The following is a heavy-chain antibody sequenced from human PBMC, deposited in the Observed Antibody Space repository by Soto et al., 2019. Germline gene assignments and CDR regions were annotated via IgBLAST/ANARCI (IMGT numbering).Heavy chain of an antibody. J-gene: IGHJ4*02. D-gene: IGHD2-2*01. CDR1: GYTFTSYG. V-gene: IGHV1-18*01. CDR3: ARTILYSFQRWRVLDY. CDR2: ISAYNGNT. Sequence: ASVKVSCKVSGYTFTSYGISWVRQAPGQGLEWMGWISAYNGNTNYAQKLQGRVTMTTDTSTSTAYMELRSLRSDDAAVYYCARTILYSFQRWRVLDYWGQGTLVTVSS.